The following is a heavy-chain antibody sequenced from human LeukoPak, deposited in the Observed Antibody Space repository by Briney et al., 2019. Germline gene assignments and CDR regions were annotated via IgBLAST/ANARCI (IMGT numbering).Heavy chain of an antibody. Sequence: SETLSLTCTVSGGSISSYYWSWIRQPPGKGLEWIGYIYYSGSTNYNPSLKSRVTISVDTSKNQFSLKLSSVTAADTAVYYCAREGTGYSSSWYSIDYWGQGTLVTVSS. V-gene: IGHV4-59*01. D-gene: IGHD6-13*01. CDR1: GGSISSYY. CDR3: AREGTGYSSSWYSIDY. CDR2: IYYSGST. J-gene: IGHJ4*02.